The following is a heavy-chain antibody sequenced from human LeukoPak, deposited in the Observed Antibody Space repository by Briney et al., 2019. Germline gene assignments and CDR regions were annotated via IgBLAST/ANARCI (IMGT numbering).Heavy chain of an antibody. V-gene: IGHV3-48*01. J-gene: IGHJ4*02. D-gene: IGHD3/OR15-3a*01. CDR1: GFAFSTYN. CDR3: ARTGLGMYSFDY. Sequence: HAGGSLRLSCAASGFAFSTYNMNWVRQAPGKGLEWISYIRSSHNTIHYADSVKGRFTISSDDAKNSLFLQMNTLRAEDTAVYYCARTGLGMYSFDYWGQGTLVTVSS. CDR2: IRSSHNTI.